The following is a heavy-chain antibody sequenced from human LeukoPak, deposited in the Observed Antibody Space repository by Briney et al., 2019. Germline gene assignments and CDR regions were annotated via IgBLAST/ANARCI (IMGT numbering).Heavy chain of an antibody. Sequence: GGSLRLSCAASGFTFSSYGMHWVRQAPGKGLEWVAFIRYGGSKKYYADSVKGRFTISRDNSKNTLYLQMNSLRAEDTAVYYCAKDRGYCSSTSCYPRSYYYYMDVWGKGTTVTISS. J-gene: IGHJ6*03. D-gene: IGHD2-2*01. CDR2: IRYGGSKK. V-gene: IGHV3-30*02. CDR3: AKDRGYCSSTSCYPRSYYYYMDV. CDR1: GFTFSSYG.